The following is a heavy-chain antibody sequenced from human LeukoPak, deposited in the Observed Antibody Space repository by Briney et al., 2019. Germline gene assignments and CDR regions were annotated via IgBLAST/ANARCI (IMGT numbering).Heavy chain of an antibody. V-gene: IGHV5-51*01. CDR2: IYPGDSDT. CDR1: GYSFSSYW. Sequence: GESLKISCQGSGYSFSSYWIGWVRQMPGKGLEWMGIIYPGDSDTRYSPSFQGQVTISADNFISTAYLQWSSLKASNTAMYYCGEGGIVGSAFDYWGQGTLVTVSS. J-gene: IGHJ4*02. CDR3: GEGGIVGSAFDY. D-gene: IGHD1-26*01.